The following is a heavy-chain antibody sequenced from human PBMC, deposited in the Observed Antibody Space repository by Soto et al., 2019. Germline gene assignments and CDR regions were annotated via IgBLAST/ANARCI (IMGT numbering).Heavy chain of an antibody. Sequence: AETLALTCTISRCSISSEGYYWSWIRQHPGTGLEWIGYISYSGSTYYNPSLKSRVTISVDTSKNLFSLILNSVTAADTAVYYCARGVLHCGQAPLVTVSS. J-gene: IGHJ4*01. CDR3: ARGVLH. CDR1: RCSISSEGYY. CDR2: ISYSGST. V-gene: IGHV4-31*03.